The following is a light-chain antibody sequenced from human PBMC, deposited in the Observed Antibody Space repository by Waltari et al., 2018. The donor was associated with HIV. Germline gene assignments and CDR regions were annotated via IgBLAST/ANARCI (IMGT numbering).Light chain of an antibody. CDR1: QSVSSSS. V-gene: IGKV3-20*01. CDR3: QQYGTSPRT. CDR2: GAS. Sequence: EIVLTQSPGALSLSPGERVTLSCRASQSVSSSSLAWYQQKPGQAPTILIYGASTRATGIPDRFSGSGSGTDFTLTISRLEPEDFAVYYCQQYGTSPRTFGQGTKVEIK. J-gene: IGKJ1*01.